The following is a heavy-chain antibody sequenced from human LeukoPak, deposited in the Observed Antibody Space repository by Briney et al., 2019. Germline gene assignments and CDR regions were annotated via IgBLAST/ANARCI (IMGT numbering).Heavy chain of an antibody. CDR2: SRNKANRHTT. D-gene: IGHD1-1*01. CDR3: VRGYNSFDS. J-gene: IGHJ4*02. V-gene: IGHV3-72*01. CDR1: GFTFSDHY. Sequence: GGSLRLSCAASGFTFSDHYMDWVRQAPGKGLEWVGRSRNKANRHTTEYPASVKGRFTVSGDPSENLLYLHMNSLRTEDTAVYYCVRGYNSFDSWGQGTLVTVSS.